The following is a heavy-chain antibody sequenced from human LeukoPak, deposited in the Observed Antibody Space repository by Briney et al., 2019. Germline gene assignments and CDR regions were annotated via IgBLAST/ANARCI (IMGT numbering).Heavy chain of an antibody. D-gene: IGHD5-12*01. CDR3: TTWLMGQYSDYMDV. CDR2: ITSKNDGGTT. CDR1: EFSVGSNY. J-gene: IGHJ6*03. Sequence: GGSLRLSCAASEFSVGSNYMTWVRQAPGKGLEWVGHITSKNDGGTTDYAAPVTGRFTISRDDSKNTLYLQMNTLKTEDTAVYFCTTWLMGQYSDYMDVWGKGTTVTVSS. V-gene: IGHV3-15*01.